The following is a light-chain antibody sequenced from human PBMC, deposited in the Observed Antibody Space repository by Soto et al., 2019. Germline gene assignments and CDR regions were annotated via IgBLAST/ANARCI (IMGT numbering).Light chain of an antibody. V-gene: IGKV4-1*01. CDR3: QQYSNSPLT. J-gene: IGKJ1*01. CDR2: WAS. CDR1: QSVLYSSNNNNY. Sequence: DIVMTQSPDSLAVSLGERATINCKSSQSVLYSSNNNNYLAWYQQKPGQPPKLLIYWASSRESGVPDRFSGSGSGTDFTLTISSLQAEDVAVYYCQQYSNSPLTFGLGTRVEVK.